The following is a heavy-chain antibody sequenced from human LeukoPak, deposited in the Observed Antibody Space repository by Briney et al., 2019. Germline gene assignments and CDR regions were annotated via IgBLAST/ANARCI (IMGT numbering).Heavy chain of an antibody. CDR1: GGSFSGYY. CDR2: INHSGST. CDR3: ARETTGIAVAV. V-gene: IGHV4-34*01. J-gene: IGHJ4*02. D-gene: IGHD6-19*01. Sequence: SETLSLTCAVSGGSFSGYYWSWIRQPPGKGLEWIGEINHSGSTNYNPSLKSRVTISVDTSKNQFSLKLSSVTAADTAVYYCARETTGIAVAVWGQGTLVTVSS.